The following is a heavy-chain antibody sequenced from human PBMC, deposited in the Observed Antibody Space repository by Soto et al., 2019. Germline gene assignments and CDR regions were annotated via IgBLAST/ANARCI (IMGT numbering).Heavy chain of an antibody. D-gene: IGHD1-26*01. Sequence: TSETLSLTCTVSGGSISSGDYYWSWIRQPPGKGLEWIGYIYYSGSTYYNPSLKSRVTISVDTSKNQFSLKLSSVTAADTAVYYCARAFWELRPRYFDYWGQGTLVTVSS. V-gene: IGHV4-30-4*01. CDR2: IYYSGST. J-gene: IGHJ4*02. CDR3: ARAFWELRPRYFDY. CDR1: GGSISSGDYY.